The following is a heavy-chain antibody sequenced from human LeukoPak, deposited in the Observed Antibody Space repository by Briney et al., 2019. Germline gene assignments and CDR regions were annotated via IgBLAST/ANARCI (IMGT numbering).Heavy chain of an antibody. V-gene: IGHV4-59*11. Sequence: SETLSLTRPVSVCSLSHHHWSWMRQPPGKGLEWIGYIYYSGSTNYNPALKSRVTISVDTSKNQSALKLSSVTAADTAVYYCARDSAPYYYYYMDVWGQGTTVTVSS. J-gene: IGHJ6*03. CDR3: ARDSAPYYYYYMDV. CDR2: IYYSGST. CDR1: VCSLSHHH.